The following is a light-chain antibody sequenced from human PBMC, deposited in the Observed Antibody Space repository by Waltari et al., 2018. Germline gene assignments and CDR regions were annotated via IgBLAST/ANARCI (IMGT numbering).Light chain of an antibody. Sequence: QSALTPPASVSGSPGQSITISCTGPSSDVGGYNFVSWYQQHPGKVPKLIIYDVTNRPSGVSNRFSGSKSGNTASLTISGLQAEDEADYYCSSYTTSSTYVFGTGTKVTVL. V-gene: IGLV2-14*03. CDR1: SSDVGGYNF. CDR3: SSYTTSSTYV. J-gene: IGLJ1*01. CDR2: DVT.